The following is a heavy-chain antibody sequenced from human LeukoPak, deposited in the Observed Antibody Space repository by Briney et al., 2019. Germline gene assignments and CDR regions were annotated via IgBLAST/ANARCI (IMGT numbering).Heavy chain of an antibody. Sequence: SQTLSHTCAVSGAPISSGDYSWSWIRQPPGKGLEWTGYIYHSGSTTYNPSLKSRLTISLDRSNNQISLKLNSVTAADTAVYYCAADYTSRSYRFDHWGQGTLVTVSS. CDR1: GAPISSGDYS. D-gene: IGHD3-10*01. CDR3: AADYTSRSYRFDH. J-gene: IGHJ4*02. CDR2: IYHSGST. V-gene: IGHV4-30-2*01.